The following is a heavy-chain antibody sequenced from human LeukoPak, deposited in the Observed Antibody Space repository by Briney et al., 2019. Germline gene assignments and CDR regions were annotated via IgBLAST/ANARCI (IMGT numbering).Heavy chain of an antibody. D-gene: IGHD5-12*01. CDR3: ARAALSWLREDDAFDI. J-gene: IGHJ3*02. CDR1: GGSISSSSYY. V-gene: IGHV4-39*07. CDR2: IYYSGST. Sequence: SETLSLTCTVSGGSISSSSYYWGWIRQPPGKGLEWIGSIYYSGSTYYNPSLKSRVTISVDTSKNQFSLKLSSVTAADTAVYYCARAALSWLREDDAFDIWGQGTMVTVSS.